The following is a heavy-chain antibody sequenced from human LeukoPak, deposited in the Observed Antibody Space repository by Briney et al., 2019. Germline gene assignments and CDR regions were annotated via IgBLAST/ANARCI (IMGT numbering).Heavy chain of an antibody. Sequence: PSETLSLTCTVSGGSISSYYWGWIRQPPGKGLEWIGSIYYSGSTYYNPSLKSRVTISVDTSKNQFSLKLSSVTAADTAVYYCARDGVYSSSAGEYNWFDPWGQGTLVTVSS. J-gene: IGHJ5*02. CDR3: ARDGVYSSSAGEYNWFDP. V-gene: IGHV4-39*07. CDR1: GGSISSYY. CDR2: IYYSGST. D-gene: IGHD6-6*01.